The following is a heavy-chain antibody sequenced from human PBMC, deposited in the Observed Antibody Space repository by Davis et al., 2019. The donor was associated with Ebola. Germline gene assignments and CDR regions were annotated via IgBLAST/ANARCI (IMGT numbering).Heavy chain of an antibody. V-gene: IGHV3-7*01. CDR1: GFTFSSYW. D-gene: IGHD2-2*01. J-gene: IGHJ6*02. Sequence: GESLKISCAASGFTFSSYWMSWVRQAPGKGLEWVANIKQDGSEKYYADSVKGRFTIPRDNSKNTLYLQMNSLRAEDTAVYYCAKDRVVPAAIGLYYYYYGMDVWGQGTTVTVSS. CDR2: IKQDGSEK. CDR3: AKDRVVPAAIGLYYYYYGMDV.